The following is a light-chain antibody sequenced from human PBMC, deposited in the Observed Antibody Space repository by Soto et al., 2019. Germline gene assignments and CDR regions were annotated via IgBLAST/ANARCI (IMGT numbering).Light chain of an antibody. CDR1: QSISSY. CDR2: AAS. CDR3: QRNFSTPLT. Sequence: DIQMTQSPSSLSASVGDRVTITCRASQSISSYLHWYQQKPGKAPKLLIYAASSLQSGVPSRFSRSGSGTDFTLTISSLQPEDFATYYCQRNFSTPLTFGGGTKVEIK. V-gene: IGKV1-39*01. J-gene: IGKJ4*01.